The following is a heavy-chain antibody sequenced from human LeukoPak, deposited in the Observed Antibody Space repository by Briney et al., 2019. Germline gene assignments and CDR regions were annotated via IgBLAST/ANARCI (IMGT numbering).Heavy chain of an antibody. CDR1: GFSLDNSA. D-gene: IGHD4/OR15-4a*01. CDR3: AKHPGPYGGNPFNL. CDR2: ITDSGRST. Sequence: GGSLRLSCAAPGFSLDNSALSWVRQAPGKGLQWVSSITDSGRSTDYADSVKGRFTISRDNSKNTMYLHINSLPAGDTAVYYCAKHPGPYGGNPFNLWGQGTLVTVSS. V-gene: IGHV3-23*01. J-gene: IGHJ5*02.